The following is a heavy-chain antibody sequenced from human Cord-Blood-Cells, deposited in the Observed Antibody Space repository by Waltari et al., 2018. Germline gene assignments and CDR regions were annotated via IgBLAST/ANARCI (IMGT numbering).Heavy chain of an antibody. Sequence: EVQLVESGGGLIQPGGSLRLSCAASGFTVRRNYMRWGRQAPGKGLEWVSVIYSGGSTYYADSVKGRFTISRDNSKNTLYLQMNSLRAEDTAVYYCARWFASDLHFDYWGQGTLVTVSS. CDR2: IYSGGST. D-gene: IGHD2-21*01. V-gene: IGHV3-53*01. CDR1: GFTVRRNY. CDR3: ARWFASDLHFDY. J-gene: IGHJ4*02.